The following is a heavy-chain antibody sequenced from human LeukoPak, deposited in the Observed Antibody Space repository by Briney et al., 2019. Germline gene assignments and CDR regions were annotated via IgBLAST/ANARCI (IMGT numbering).Heavy chain of an antibody. D-gene: IGHD6-19*01. Sequence: PSETLSLTCTVSGGSISTSNYYWGWIRQPPGKGLEWIGNIFYSGSTYYSPSLRSRVTISLDTSRNQFSLKLNSVTAADTAVYYCARGAAVAGSPLLSWVQGTLVTVSS. CDR1: GGSISTSNYY. V-gene: IGHV4-39*07. CDR2: IFYSGST. CDR3: ARGAAVAGSPLLS. J-gene: IGHJ5*02.